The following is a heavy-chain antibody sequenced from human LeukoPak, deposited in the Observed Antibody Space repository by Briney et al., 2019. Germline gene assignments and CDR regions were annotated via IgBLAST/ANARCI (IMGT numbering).Heavy chain of an antibody. Sequence: SETLSLTCTVSGGSISSYYWSWIRQPPGKGLEWIGYIYYSGSTNYNPSLKRRVTISVDTSKNQFSLKLSSVTAADTAVYYCARVSGVRRNYYMDVWGKGTTVTVSS. CDR3: ARVSGVRRNYYMDV. D-gene: IGHD1-26*01. J-gene: IGHJ6*03. CDR2: IYYSGST. CDR1: GGSISSYY. V-gene: IGHV4-59*01.